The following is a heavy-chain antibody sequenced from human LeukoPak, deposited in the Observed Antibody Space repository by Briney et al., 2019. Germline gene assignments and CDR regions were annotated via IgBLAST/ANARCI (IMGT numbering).Heavy chain of an antibody. CDR2: IKQDGSEK. CDR1: GFTFSSYW. V-gene: IGHV3-7*01. J-gene: IGHJ4*02. D-gene: IGHD3-22*01. Sequence: GGSLRLSCAASGFTFSSYWMSWVRQAPGKGLEWVANIKQDGSEKYYVDSVKGRFTISRDNAKNSLYLQMNSLRAEDTAVYYCAKDNRLNYYDSSGYFGYWGQGTLVTVSS. CDR3: AKDNRLNYYDSSGYFGY.